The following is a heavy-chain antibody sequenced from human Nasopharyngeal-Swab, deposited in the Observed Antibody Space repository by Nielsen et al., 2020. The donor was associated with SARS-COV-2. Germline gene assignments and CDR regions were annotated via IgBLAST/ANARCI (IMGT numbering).Heavy chain of an antibody. Sequence: GESLKLSCAASGFTFSRYGMHWVRHAPVKGLEWVAFIRYDGSGKYYADSVKGRFTISRDISKNTLFLQMKSLRAEDTAIYYCARASWRGDFDAFDIWGQGTMVTVYS. J-gene: IGHJ3*02. CDR2: IRYDGSGK. CDR1: GFTFSRYG. V-gene: IGHV3-30*02. D-gene: IGHD3-16*01. CDR3: ARASWRGDFDAFDI.